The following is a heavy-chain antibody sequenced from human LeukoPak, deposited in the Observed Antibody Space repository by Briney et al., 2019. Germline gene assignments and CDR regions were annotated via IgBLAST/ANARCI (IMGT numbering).Heavy chain of an antibody. CDR3: ARRGSSSWTQFDP. J-gene: IGHJ5*02. Sequence: ESGPGLVKPSDTLSLTCAVSGYSISSSSWWGWIRQPPGKGLEWIGYIYYSGSTYYNPSLKSRVTMSVDTPKNQFSLKLSSVTAVDTAVYYCARRGSSSWTQFDPWGQGTLVTVSS. D-gene: IGHD6-13*01. CDR1: GYSISSSSW. CDR2: IYYSGST. V-gene: IGHV4-28*01.